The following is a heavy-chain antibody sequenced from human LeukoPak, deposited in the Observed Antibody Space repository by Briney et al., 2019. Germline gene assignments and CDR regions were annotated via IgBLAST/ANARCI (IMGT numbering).Heavy chain of an antibody. Sequence: SETLSLTCAVYGGSFSGYYWSWIRQAPGNGLEWSGEINHSGSTNYNPYLQSRVTISADTSTNTSYLKLSSVTAADTAVYYCARRARVASNSHYGDYWGQGTTVTVS. D-gene: IGHD3-10*01. J-gene: IGHJ4*02. CDR2: INHSGST. CDR3: ARRARVASNSHYGDY. V-gene: IGHV4-34*01. CDR1: GGSFSGYY.